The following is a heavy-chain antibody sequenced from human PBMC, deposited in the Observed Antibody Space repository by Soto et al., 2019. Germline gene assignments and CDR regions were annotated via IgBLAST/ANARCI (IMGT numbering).Heavy chain of an antibody. CDR1: GGSISSGDYY. D-gene: IGHD3-3*01. J-gene: IGHJ5*02. CDR3: ARGGGYYDFWSGYCCSRSWFDP. CDR2: IYYSWST. Sequence: SETLSLTCTVPGGSISSGDYYWSWIRQPPGKGLEWIGYIYYSWSTYYNPSLKSQVTISVDTSKNQFSLKLSSVTAADTAVYYCARGGGYYDFWSGYCCSRSWFDPWGQGTLVTVSS. V-gene: IGHV4-30-4*01.